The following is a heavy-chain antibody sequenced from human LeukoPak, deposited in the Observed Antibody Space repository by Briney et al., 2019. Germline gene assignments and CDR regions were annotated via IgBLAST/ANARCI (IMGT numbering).Heavy chain of an antibody. J-gene: IGHJ4*02. V-gene: IGHV4-39*01. CDR1: GGSIDTNSYY. Sequence: SETLSLTCTVSGGSIDTNSYYWGWIRQPPGRGLEWIGNIYYTGSAYYSPSLQSRVIISVDTYKNQFSLRLSSVTAADTAAYYCARHRNAYSDYWGQGILVTVSS. D-gene: IGHD1-14*01. CDR2: IYYTGSA. CDR3: ARHRNAYSDY.